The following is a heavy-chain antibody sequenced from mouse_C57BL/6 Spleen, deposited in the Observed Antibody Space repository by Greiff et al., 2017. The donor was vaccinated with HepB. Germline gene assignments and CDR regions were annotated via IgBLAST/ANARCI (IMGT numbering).Heavy chain of an antibody. CDR3: VREDYYGSSSDY. CDR1: GFTFTDYY. Sequence: DVQLVESGGGLVQPGGSLSLSCAASGFTFTDYYMSWVRQPPGKALEWLGFIRNKANGYTTEYSASVKGRFTISSDNSQSILYLQMNALRAEDSATYYCVREDYYGSSSDYWGEGTTLTGSS. J-gene: IGHJ2*01. D-gene: IGHD1-1*01. CDR2: IRNKANGYTT. V-gene: IGHV7-3*01.